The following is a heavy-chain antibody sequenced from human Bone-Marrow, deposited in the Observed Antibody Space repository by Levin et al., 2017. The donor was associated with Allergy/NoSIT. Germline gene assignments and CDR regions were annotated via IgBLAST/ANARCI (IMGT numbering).Heavy chain of an antibody. CDR3: ARVRLVKYYFDY. D-gene: IGHD3-9*01. Sequence: SQTLSLTCAVYGGSFSGSYWSWIRQPPGKGLEWIGEINHSGSTNYNPSLKSRVTISVDTSKNQFSLKLSSVTAADTAVYYCARVRLVKYYFDYWGQGTLVTVSS. CDR2: INHSGST. J-gene: IGHJ4*02. CDR1: GGSFSGSY. V-gene: IGHV4-34*01.